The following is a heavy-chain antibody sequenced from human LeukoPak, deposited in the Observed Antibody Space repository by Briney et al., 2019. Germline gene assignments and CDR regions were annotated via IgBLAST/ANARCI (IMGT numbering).Heavy chain of an antibody. V-gene: IGHV3-49*04. CDR1: GFTFGDYA. Sequence: TGGSLRLSCTASGFTFGDYAMSWVRQAPGKGLEWVGFIRSRAYGGTSEYAASVKCRFTISRDDSKSVAYLQMNSLKTEDTAVYYCTRVDVNYYDSSGYYFFDYWGQGTLVTVSS. CDR2: IRSRAYGGTS. J-gene: IGHJ4*02. CDR3: TRVDVNYYDSSGYYFFDY. D-gene: IGHD3-22*01.